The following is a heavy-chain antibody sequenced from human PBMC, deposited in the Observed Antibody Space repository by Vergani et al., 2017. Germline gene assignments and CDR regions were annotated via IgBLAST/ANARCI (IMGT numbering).Heavy chain of an antibody. CDR2: ISGNNDDV. Sequence: QVQLVESGGGLVKPGGSLRLSCAASGFTFSDYYMSWIRQAPGKGLEWVSYISGNNDDVYYADSVKGRFTISRDNAKNTLYLQMNSLRAEDTAVYYCARGASGDYVSSFDYWGQGTLVTVSS. CDR1: GFTFSDYY. CDR3: ARGASGDYVSSFDY. V-gene: IGHV3-11*06. D-gene: IGHD4-17*01. J-gene: IGHJ4*02.